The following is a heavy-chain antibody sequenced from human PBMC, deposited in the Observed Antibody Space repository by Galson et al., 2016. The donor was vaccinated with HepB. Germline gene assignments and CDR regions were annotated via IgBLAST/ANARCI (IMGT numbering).Heavy chain of an antibody. CDR3: AKDRGYYAMDV. CDR1: GFTFTTYG. V-gene: IGHV3-30*18. CDR2: ISFDGTNK. J-gene: IGHJ6*02. Sequence: SLRLSCAASGFTFTTYGMHWVRRAPGKGLESVAIISFDGTNKYYADSVKGRFTISRDNSKNTLYLQMNSLRAEDTAVYYCAKDRGYYAMDVWGQGTTVTVSS. D-gene: IGHD3-10*01.